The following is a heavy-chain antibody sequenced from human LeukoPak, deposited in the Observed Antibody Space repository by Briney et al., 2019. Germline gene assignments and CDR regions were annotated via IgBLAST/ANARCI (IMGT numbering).Heavy chain of an antibody. Sequence: PGGSLRLSCAASGFTFSSYAMSWVRQAPGKGLEWVSAISGSGGSTYYADSVKGRFTISRDNSKSTLYLQMNSLRAEDTAVYYCAKDRFWSGYYGYWGQGTLVTVSS. J-gene: IGHJ4*02. V-gene: IGHV3-23*01. CDR2: ISGSGGST. CDR1: GFTFSSYA. CDR3: AKDRFWSGYYGY. D-gene: IGHD3-3*01.